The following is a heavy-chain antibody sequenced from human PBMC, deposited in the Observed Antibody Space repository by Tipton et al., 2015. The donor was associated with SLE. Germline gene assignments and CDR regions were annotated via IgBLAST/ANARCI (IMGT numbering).Heavy chain of an antibody. CDR2: IYYSGST. CDR1: GGSISSYY. V-gene: IGHV4-59*12. CDR3: ARSEYSISSGAFDI. Sequence: TLSLTCTVSGGSISSYYWSWIRQPPGKGLEWIGYIYYSGSTNYNPSLKSRVTISVDTSKNQFSLKLSSVTAADTAVYYCARSEYSISSGAFDIWGQGTGVTVSS. J-gene: IGHJ3*02. D-gene: IGHD6-6*01.